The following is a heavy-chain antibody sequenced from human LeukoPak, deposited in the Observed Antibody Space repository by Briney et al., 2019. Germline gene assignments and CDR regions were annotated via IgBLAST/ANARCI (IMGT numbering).Heavy chain of an antibody. Sequence: GGSLRLSCAASGFTFSTYEMNWVRQAPGKGLEWVSYISSSSSYIYYADSVKGRFTISRDNAKNTLYLQMNSLRAEDTAVYYCARGPSGYHNTGGQGTLVTVSS. CDR1: GFTFSTYE. CDR3: ARGPSGYHNT. CDR2: ISSSSSYI. D-gene: IGHD5-12*01. J-gene: IGHJ4*02. V-gene: IGHV3-21*05.